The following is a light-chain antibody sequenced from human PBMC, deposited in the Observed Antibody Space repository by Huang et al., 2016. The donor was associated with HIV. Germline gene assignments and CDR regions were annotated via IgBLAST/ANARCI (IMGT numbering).Light chain of an antibody. CDR1: QSIRTY. V-gene: IGKV1-39*01. CDR3: QQSYTTPWT. Sequence: DIQVPQSPSSLSASVGDRITITCRTSQSIRTYLNWYQQKPGKAPELLIYSASSLQIGVPSRCRGSGSGTDFTLSISSLQPEDFATYHCQQSYTTPWTFGQGTRVEI. J-gene: IGKJ1*01. CDR2: SAS.